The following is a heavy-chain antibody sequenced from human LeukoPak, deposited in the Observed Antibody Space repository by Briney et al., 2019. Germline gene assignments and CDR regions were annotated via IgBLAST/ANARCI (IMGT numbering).Heavy chain of an antibody. J-gene: IGHJ4*02. Sequence: SETLSLTCTVSGGSISSYYWSWIRQPPGKGLEWIGDIYYSGSTNYNPSPKGRVTISLDTSKNQFSLKLSSVTAADTAVYYCARGGLWSGYYGWGQGTLVTVSS. CDR3: ARGGLWSGYYG. D-gene: IGHD3-3*01. CDR1: GGSISSYY. V-gene: IGHV4-59*01. CDR2: IYYSGST.